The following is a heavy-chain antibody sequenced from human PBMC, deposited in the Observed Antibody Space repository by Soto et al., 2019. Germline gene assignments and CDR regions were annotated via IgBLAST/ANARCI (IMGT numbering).Heavy chain of an antibody. CDR3: AGAYRSYYMDV. CDR1: GFTFSSYA. V-gene: IGHV3-23*01. J-gene: IGHJ6*03. Sequence: GGSLRLSCSASGFTFSSYAMSWVRQAPGKGLEWVSAISGSGGSTYYADSVKGRFTISRDNSKNTLYLQMNSLGAEDTALYYCAGAYRSYYMDVWGKGTTVTVSS. CDR2: ISGSGGST. D-gene: IGHD3-16*02.